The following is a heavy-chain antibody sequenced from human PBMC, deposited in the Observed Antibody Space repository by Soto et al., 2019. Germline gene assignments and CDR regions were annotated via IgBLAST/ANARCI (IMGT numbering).Heavy chain of an antibody. Sequence: PGGSLRLSCAASGFTFSSYAMSWVRQAPGKGLEWVSVISGSGSSTYYADSVKGRFTISRDNSKNTLYLQMNSLRAEDTAVYYCVRPIADGCYYYYGMDVWGQGTTFTVSS. CDR2: ISGSGSST. CDR1: GFTFSSYA. V-gene: IGHV3-23*01. CDR3: VRPIADGCYYYYGMDV. D-gene: IGHD6-13*01. J-gene: IGHJ6*02.